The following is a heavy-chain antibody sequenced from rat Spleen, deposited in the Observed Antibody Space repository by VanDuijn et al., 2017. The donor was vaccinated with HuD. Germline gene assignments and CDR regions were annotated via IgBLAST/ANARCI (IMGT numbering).Heavy chain of an antibody. Sequence: EVQLVESGGGLVQPGRSLKLSCAASGLSFSNYDMAWVRQAPTKGLEWVATIIYDGTSTYYRDSVKDRFTISRDYAKSTLYLQIDSLRSEDSATYYCATDGYYDGTYYSVYVMDAWSQGASVTVSS. CDR3: ATDGYYDGTYYSVYVMDA. V-gene: IGHV5-29*01. D-gene: IGHD1-12*02. CDR2: IIYDGTST. CDR1: GLSFSNYD. J-gene: IGHJ4*01.